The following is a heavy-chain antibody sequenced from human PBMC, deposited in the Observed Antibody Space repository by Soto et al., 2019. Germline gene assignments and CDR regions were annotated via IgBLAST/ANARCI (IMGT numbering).Heavy chain of an antibody. Sequence: QVQLVQSGAEVKKPGSSVKVSCKASGGTFSSYAISWVRQAPGQGLEWMGGIIPIFGTANYAQKFQGRVTITADEXXSXAXTELSSLRSEDTAVYYCATPLRFLEWFYYYYYGMDVWGQGTTVTVSS. D-gene: IGHD3-3*01. J-gene: IGHJ6*02. CDR2: IIPIFGTA. CDR1: GGTFSSYA. CDR3: ATPLRFLEWFYYYYYGMDV. V-gene: IGHV1-69*12.